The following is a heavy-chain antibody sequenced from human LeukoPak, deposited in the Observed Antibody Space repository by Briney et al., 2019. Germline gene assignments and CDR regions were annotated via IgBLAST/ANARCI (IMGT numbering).Heavy chain of an antibody. CDR1: GYTFTGYY. D-gene: IGHD6-19*01. J-gene: IGHJ4*02. CDR3: ARDSALAGTLPAGY. V-gene: IGHV1-2*02. CDR2: INPNSGYT. Sequence: ASVKVSCKASGYTFTGYYLYWVRQAPGQPLEWMGWINPNSGYTAYAQKFQGRVTMTRDTSISTAYMELSRLTSDDTAVFYCARDSALAGTLPAGYWGQGTLVTVSS.